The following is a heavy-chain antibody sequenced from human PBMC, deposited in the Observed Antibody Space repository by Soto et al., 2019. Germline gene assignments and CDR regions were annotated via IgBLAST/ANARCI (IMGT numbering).Heavy chain of an antibody. CDR1: GGSFSGYY. V-gene: IGHV4-34*01. CDR2: INHSGST. Sequence: SETLSLTCAVYGGSFSGYYWSWIRRPPGKGLEWIGEINHSGSTNYNPSLKSRVTISVDTSKNQFSLKLSSVTAADTAVYYCARPGGSGYLRGYYYYGMDVWGQGTTVTVSS. CDR3: ARPGGSGYLRGYYYYGMDV. D-gene: IGHD3-22*01. J-gene: IGHJ6*02.